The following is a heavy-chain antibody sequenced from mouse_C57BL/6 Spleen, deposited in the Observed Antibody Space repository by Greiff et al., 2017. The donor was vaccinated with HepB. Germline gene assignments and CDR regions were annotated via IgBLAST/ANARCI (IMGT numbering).Heavy chain of an antibody. CDR3: ARGPYYHRTWFAY. CDR2: INPSNGGT. Sequence: VQLQQSGTELVKPGASVKLSCKASGYTFTSYWMHWVKQRPGQGLEWIGNINPSNGGTNYNEKFKSKATLTVDKSASKAYMQLSSLTSEDSAVYYCARGPYYHRTWFAYWGQGTLVTVSA. D-gene: IGHD2-10*01. J-gene: IGHJ3*01. CDR1: GYTFTSYW. V-gene: IGHV1-53*01.